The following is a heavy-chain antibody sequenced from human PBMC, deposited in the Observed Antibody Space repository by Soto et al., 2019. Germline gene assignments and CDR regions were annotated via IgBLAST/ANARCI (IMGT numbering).Heavy chain of an antibody. CDR2: ISGTGGNT. CDR1: GFTFSTYA. J-gene: IGHJ4*02. V-gene: IGHV3-23*01. D-gene: IGHD2-21*01. CDR3: VKAAHIYYFDS. Sequence: GGSLRLSCAASGFTFSTYAMNWVRQAPGKGLEWVSSISGTGGNTYYADSVKGRFIISRDNSMDTLFLQMSSLRAEDSATYYGVKAAHIYYFDSWGQGTLVTVST.